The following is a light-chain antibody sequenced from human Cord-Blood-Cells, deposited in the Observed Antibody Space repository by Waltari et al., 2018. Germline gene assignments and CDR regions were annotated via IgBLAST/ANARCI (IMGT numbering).Light chain of an antibody. V-gene: IGLV3-1*01. CDR3: QAWDSSTYV. CDR2: QDS. Sequence: SYELTQPPSVSVSPGQTASITCSGDKLGDKYACWYQQKQGQSPVLVIYQDSRRPSGIPERFSGSNSGNAATLTISRTQAMDEADYYCQAWDSSTYVFGTGTKVTVL. CDR1: KLGDKY. J-gene: IGLJ1*01.